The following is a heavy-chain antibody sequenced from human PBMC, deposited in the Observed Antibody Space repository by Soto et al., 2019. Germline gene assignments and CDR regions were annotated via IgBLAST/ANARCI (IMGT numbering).Heavy chain of an antibody. CDR3: ARGGCSGGSCFTHYYYYYMDV. V-gene: IGHV1-8*01. CDR2: MNPNSGNT. D-gene: IGHD2-15*01. CDR1: GYTFTSYD. Sequence: QVQLVQSGAEVKKPGASVKVSCKASGYTFTSYDINWVRQATGQGLEWMGWMNPNSGNTGYAQKFQGRVTMTRNTSISTAYMELSSLRSEDTAVYYCARGGCSGGSCFTHYYYYYMDVWGKGTTVTVSS. J-gene: IGHJ6*03.